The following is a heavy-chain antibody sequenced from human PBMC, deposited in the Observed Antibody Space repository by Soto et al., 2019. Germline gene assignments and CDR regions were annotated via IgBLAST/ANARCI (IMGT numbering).Heavy chain of an antibody. D-gene: IGHD3-22*01. J-gene: IGHJ6*02. CDR2: INAGNGNT. V-gene: IGHV1-3*01. CDR3: ARGYDSSGYSGYYYGMDV. Sequence: ASVKVSFTASGYTFTNYAIHWVRQAPGQRLEWMGWINAGNGNTKYSQRFQGRVTVTRDTSASTAYMELSSLRSEDTAVYYCARGYDSSGYSGYYYGMDVWGQGTTVTVSS. CDR1: GYTFTNYA.